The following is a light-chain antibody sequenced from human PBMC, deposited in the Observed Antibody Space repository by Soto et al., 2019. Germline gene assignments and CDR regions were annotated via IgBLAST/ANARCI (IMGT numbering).Light chain of an antibody. CDR3: QQAKTAPLT. CDR2: SAS. Sequence: DIQMTQSPSSLAASVGDRVTITCRASQGIRNYLVWYQQKPGKPPKPLIFSASTVQSGVPSRFSGSGSGTHFTLTISSLQPEDVATYYCQQAKTAPLTFGGGTRVEL. CDR1: QGIRNY. J-gene: IGKJ4*01. V-gene: IGKV1-27*01.